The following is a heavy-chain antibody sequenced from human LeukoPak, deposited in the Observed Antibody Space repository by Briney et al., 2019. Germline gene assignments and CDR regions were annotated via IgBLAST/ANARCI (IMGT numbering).Heavy chain of an antibody. V-gene: IGHV4-61*09. CDR3: ARSSLAVYFDY. J-gene: IGHJ4*02. CDR2: IFTRGTT. D-gene: IGHD6-19*01. Sequence: SQTLSLTCTVSGGSISSGSYYWNWIRQPAGKGLEWLGHIFTRGTTNYNASLESRLTISLDTARNQFSLYLSSVTAADTAMYFCARSSLAVYFDYWGQGTLVTASS. CDR1: GGSISSGSYY.